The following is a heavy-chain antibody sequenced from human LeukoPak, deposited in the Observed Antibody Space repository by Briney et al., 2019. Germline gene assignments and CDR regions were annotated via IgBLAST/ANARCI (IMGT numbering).Heavy chain of an antibody. V-gene: IGHV1-8*01. Sequence: ASVKVSRKASGYTFTSYDINWVRQATGQGLEWMGWMNPNSGNTGYAQKFQGRVTMTRNTSISTAYMELSSLRSEDTAVYYCARGPTSGSYYYFDYWGQGTLVTVSS. CDR3: ARGPTSGSYYYFDY. J-gene: IGHJ4*02. D-gene: IGHD1-26*01. CDR1: GYTFTSYD. CDR2: MNPNSGNT.